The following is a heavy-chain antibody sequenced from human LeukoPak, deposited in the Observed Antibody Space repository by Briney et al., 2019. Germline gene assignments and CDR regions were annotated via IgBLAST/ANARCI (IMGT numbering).Heavy chain of an antibody. D-gene: IGHD1-20*01. CDR1: GGSISSGGYS. CDR3: ARGRITGTYD. J-gene: IGHJ4*02. V-gene: IGHV4-30-2*01. CDR2: IYHSGST. Sequence: SETLSLTCAVSGGSISSGGYSWSWIRQPPGKGLEWIGYIYHSGSTYYNPSLKSRVTISVDTSKNQFSLKLSSVTAADTAVYYCARGRITGTYDWGQGTLVTVSS.